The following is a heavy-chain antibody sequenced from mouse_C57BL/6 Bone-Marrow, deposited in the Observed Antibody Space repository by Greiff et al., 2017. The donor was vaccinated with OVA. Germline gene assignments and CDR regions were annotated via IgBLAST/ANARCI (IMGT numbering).Heavy chain of an antibody. Sequence: VQLQQSGAELARPGASVKMSCKASGYTFTSYTMHWVKQRPGQGLEWIGYINPSSGYTKYNQKFKDKATLTADKSSSTAYMQLSSLTSEDSAVYYCANYYSNYLFAYWGQGTLVTVSA. CDR1: GYTFTSYT. CDR3: ANYYSNYLFAY. J-gene: IGHJ3*01. D-gene: IGHD2-5*01. V-gene: IGHV1-4*01. CDR2: INPSSGYT.